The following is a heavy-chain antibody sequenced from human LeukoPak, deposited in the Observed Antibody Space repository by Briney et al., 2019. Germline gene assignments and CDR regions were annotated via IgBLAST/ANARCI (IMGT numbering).Heavy chain of an antibody. J-gene: IGHJ6*03. CDR2: IRHDGSNK. Sequence: GGSLRLSCAASGFTFSSYGMHWVRQAPGKGLEWVAFIRHDGSNKYYADPVKGRFTISRDNSKNTLFLQMNSLRAEDTAVYYCAKGSKEVLFTRDHHMDVWGKGTTVTISS. CDR3: AKGSKEVLFTRDHHMDV. CDR1: GFTFSSYG. D-gene: IGHD3-3*01. V-gene: IGHV3-30*02.